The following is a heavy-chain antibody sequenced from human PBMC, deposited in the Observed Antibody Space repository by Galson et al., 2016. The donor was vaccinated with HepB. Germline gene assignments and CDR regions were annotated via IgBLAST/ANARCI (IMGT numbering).Heavy chain of an antibody. CDR1: GFIFNDYA. CDR3: VKNQNHFDTLDGWTYDAFHI. Sequence: SLRLSCAASGFIFNDYAMAWVRHTPGKGLEWVSVISGNGRATYYADSVNGRFTISRDNSKHTVILEMSSLRAEDTALYHCVKNQNHFDTLDGWTYDAFHIWGQGTMVTVSA. V-gene: IGHV3-23*01. J-gene: IGHJ3*02. D-gene: IGHD3-9*01. CDR2: ISGNGRAT.